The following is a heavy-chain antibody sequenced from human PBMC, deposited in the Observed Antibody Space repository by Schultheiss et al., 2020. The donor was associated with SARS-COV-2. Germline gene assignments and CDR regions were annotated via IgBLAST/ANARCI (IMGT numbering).Heavy chain of an antibody. Sequence: SQTLSLTCTVSGGSISSYYWSWIRQPPGKGLEWIGYIYYSGSTNYNPSLKSRVTISVDTSKNQFSLKLSSVTAADTAVYYCARGRGFEASMDVWGKGTTVTVSS. V-gene: IGHV4-59*08. CDR2: IYYSGST. D-gene: IGHD3-10*01. CDR3: ARGRGFEASMDV. CDR1: GGSISSYY. J-gene: IGHJ6*04.